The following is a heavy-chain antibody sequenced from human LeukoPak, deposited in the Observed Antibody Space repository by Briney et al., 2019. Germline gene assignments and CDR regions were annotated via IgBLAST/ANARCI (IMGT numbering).Heavy chain of an antibody. CDR1: GGTFSSYA. Sequence: SVNVSCKASGGTFSSYAISWVRQAPGQGLEWMGGIIPIFGTANYAQKFQGRVTITTDESTSTAYMELSSLRSEDTAVYYCARARIVGATAWYFDLWGRGTLVTVSS. CDR2: IIPIFGTA. J-gene: IGHJ2*01. D-gene: IGHD1-26*01. V-gene: IGHV1-69*05. CDR3: ARARIVGATAWYFDL.